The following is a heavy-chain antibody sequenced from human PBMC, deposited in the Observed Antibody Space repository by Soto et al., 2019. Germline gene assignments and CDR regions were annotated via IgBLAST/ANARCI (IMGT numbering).Heavy chain of an antibody. V-gene: IGHV4-34*01. D-gene: IGHD6-6*01. Sequence: SETLSLTCAVYGVSFSNYYWSWIRQPPGKGLEWIGEINHSGSTNYNPSLKSRVTISVDTSKNQFSLNLSSVTAADTAVYYCARTSRFDPWGQGTLVTVSS. CDR2: INHSGST. CDR1: GVSFSNYY. J-gene: IGHJ5*02. CDR3: ARTSRFDP.